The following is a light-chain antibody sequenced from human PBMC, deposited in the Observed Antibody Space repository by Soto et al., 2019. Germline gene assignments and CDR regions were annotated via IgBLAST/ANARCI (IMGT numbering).Light chain of an antibody. Sequence: EIVFTHTEDTLSRSGGERATLSCRASQSLSNSELAWYQQIPGQAPRLLIYGASTRATGIPDRFSGSGSGTDFTLTISRMEPEDSAVYYCKQHGTTFGQGTMVDIK. V-gene: IGKV3-20*01. J-gene: IGKJ1*01. CDR1: QSLSNSE. CDR2: GAS. CDR3: KQHGTT.